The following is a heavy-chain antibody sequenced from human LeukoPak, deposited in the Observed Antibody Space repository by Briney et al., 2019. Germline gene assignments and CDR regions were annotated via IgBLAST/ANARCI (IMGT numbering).Heavy chain of an antibody. D-gene: IGHD3-3*01. CDR3: ARDGPTYWSFDI. J-gene: IGHJ3*02. Sequence: PSETLSLTCTVSGGSINSTNYNWGWIRQPPRRGPEWLASVYYSGSTYYNPSLKSRVTISVDTSKNQFSLKLSSVTAADTAVYYCARDGPTYWSFDIWGQGTMVTVSS. CDR1: GGSINSTNYN. CDR2: VYYSGST. V-gene: IGHV4-39*07.